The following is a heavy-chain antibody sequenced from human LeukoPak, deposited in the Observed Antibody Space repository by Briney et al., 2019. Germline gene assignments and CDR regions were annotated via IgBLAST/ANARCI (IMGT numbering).Heavy chain of an antibody. Sequence: PGGSLRLSCAASGFTFKNYWMAWVRQAPGKGLEWVANINQGGSEEYYVDSVKGRFTISRDNAKDSLFLQMNSLRAEDTAVYYCASRGESASYPHFEYWGQGTLVSVSS. CDR3: ASRGESASYPHFEY. CDR1: GFTFKNYW. CDR2: INQGGSEE. V-gene: IGHV3-7*01. J-gene: IGHJ4*02. D-gene: IGHD1-26*01.